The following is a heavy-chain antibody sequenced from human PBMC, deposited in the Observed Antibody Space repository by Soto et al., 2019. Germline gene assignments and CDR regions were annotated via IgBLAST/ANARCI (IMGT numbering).Heavy chain of an antibody. CDR3: ARGCYGSGSYYNVDWFDP. CDR1: GGSVSSGSYY. J-gene: IGHJ5*02. D-gene: IGHD3-10*01. Sequence: QVQLQESGPGLVKPSETLSLTCTVSGGSVSSGSYYWSWIRQPPGKGLEWIGYIYYRGSTNYNPSLKSRVTISVDTSKNQFSLKMSSVTAADTAVYYCARGCYGSGSYYNVDWFDPWGQGTLVTVSP. CDR2: IYYRGST. V-gene: IGHV4-61*01.